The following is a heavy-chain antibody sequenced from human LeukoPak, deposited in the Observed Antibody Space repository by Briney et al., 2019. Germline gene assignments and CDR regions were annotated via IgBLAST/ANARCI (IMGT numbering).Heavy chain of an antibody. V-gene: IGHV3-33*06. CDR1: GFTFSSYG. CDR2: IWYDGSNK. J-gene: IGHJ5*02. Sequence: GGSLRLSCAASGFTFSSYGMHWVRQAPGKGLEWVPVIWYDGSNKYYADSVKGRFTISRDNSKNTLYLQMNSLRAEDTAVYYCAKDQGTTYYDILTGYYQENWFDPWGQGTLVTVSS. D-gene: IGHD3-9*01. CDR3: AKDQGTTYYDILTGYYQENWFDP.